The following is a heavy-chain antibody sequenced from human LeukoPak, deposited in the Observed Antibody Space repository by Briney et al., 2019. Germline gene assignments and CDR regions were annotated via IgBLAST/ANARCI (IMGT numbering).Heavy chain of an antibody. V-gene: IGHV3-30*18. CDR3: AKQYCYLYYFDY. J-gene: IGHJ4*02. D-gene: IGHD2-21*02. Sequence: PGGSLRLSCAASGFTFSSYGMHWVRQAPGKGLEWVAVISYDGSNKYYADSVKGRFTISRDNSKNTLYLQMNSLRAEDTAVYYCAKQYCYLYYFDYWGQGTLVTVSS. CDR2: ISYDGSNK. CDR1: GFTFSSYG.